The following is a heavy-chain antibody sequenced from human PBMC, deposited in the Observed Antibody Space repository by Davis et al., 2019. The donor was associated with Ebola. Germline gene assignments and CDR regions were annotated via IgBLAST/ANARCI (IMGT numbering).Heavy chain of an antibody. CDR2: ISGSGGST. CDR3: ARDPSRLEDLYYYYYMDV. V-gene: IGHV3-23*01. Sequence: GGSLRLSCAASGFTFSSYAMSWVRQAPGKGLEWVSAISGSGGSTYYADSVKGRFTISRDNAKNSLYLQMNSLRAEDTAVYYCARDPSRLEDLYYYYYMDVWGKGTTVTVSS. CDR1: GFTFSSYA. J-gene: IGHJ6*03. D-gene: IGHD3-3*01.